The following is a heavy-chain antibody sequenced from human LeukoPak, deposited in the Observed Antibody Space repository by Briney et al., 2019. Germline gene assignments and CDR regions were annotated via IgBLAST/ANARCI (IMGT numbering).Heavy chain of an antibody. J-gene: IGHJ4*02. CDR1: GFTFDDYA. Sequence: GGSLRLSCAASGFTFDDYAMHWVRQAPGKGLEWVSGISWNSGSIGYADSVKGRFTISRDNAKNSLYLQMNSLRAEDTALYYCAKDLNYYDSSGLFDYWGQGTLVTVFS. CDR2: ISWNSGSI. CDR3: AKDLNYYDSSGLFDY. V-gene: IGHV3-9*01. D-gene: IGHD3-22*01.